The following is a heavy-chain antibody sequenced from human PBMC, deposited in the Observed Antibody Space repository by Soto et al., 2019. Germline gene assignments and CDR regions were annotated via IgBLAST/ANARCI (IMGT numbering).Heavy chain of an antibody. D-gene: IGHD3-3*01. CDR3: ARGSAITIFGVVQVHFDY. V-gene: IGHV1-18*01. CDR1: GYTFTSYG. J-gene: IGHJ4*02. Sequence: GASVKVSCKASGYTFTSYGISWVRQAPGQGLEWMGWISAYNGNTNYAQKLQGRVTMTTDTSTSTAYMELRSLRSDDTAVCYCARGSAITIFGVVQVHFDYWGQGTLVTVSS. CDR2: ISAYNGNT.